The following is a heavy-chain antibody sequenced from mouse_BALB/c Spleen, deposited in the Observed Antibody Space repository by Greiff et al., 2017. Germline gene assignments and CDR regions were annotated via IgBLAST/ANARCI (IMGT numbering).Heavy chain of an antibody. CDR3: AREDWDDY. Sequence: EVQGVESGGGLVKPGGSLKLSCAASGFTFSSYAMSWVRQTPEKRLEWVATISSGGSYTYYPDSVKGRFTISRDNAKNTLYLQMSSLRSEDTAMYYCAREDWDDYWGQGTLVTVSA. CDR1: GFTFSSYA. J-gene: IGHJ3*01. CDR2: ISSGGSYT. D-gene: IGHD4-1*01. V-gene: IGHV5-9-3*01.